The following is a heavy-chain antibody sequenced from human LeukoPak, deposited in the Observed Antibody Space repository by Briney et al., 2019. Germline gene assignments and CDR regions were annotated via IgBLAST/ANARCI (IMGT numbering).Heavy chain of an antibody. CDR3: ARDIGAARPPPYYYYYYGMDV. CDR1: GGSFSGYY. J-gene: IGHJ6*02. Sequence: PSETLSLTCAVYGGSFSGYYWSWIRQPPGKGLEWIGEINHSGSINYNPSLKSRVTISVDTSKNQFSLKLSSVTAADTAVYYCARDIGAARPPPYYYYYYGMDVWGQGTTVTVSS. CDR2: INHSGSI. D-gene: IGHD6-6*01. V-gene: IGHV4-34*01.